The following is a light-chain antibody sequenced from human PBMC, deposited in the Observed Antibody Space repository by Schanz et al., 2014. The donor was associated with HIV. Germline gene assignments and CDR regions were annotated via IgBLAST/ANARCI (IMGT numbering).Light chain of an antibody. CDR1: SSNIGSNT. V-gene: IGLV1-44*01. CDR3: GTWDSSLTAVV. Sequence: QSVLTQPPSASGTPGQRVTISCSGSSSNIGSNTANWYQQLPGTAPKLLIYSNNQRPSGVPDRFSGSKSGTSASLVITGLQAEDEADYFCGTWDSSLTAVVFGGGTKLTVL. CDR2: SNN. J-gene: IGLJ2*01.